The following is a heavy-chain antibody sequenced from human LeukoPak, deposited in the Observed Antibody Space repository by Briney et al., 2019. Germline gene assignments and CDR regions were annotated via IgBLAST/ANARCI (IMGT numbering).Heavy chain of an antibody. CDR1: GFTFSNYW. J-gene: IGHJ4*02. Sequence: GGSLRLSCAASGFTFSNYWMHWVRQTPGKGLVWVSRIIGDGSSTSYADSVKGRFTISRDNAKNTLYLQMNSLRAEDTAVYYCARDGSLPDYWGQGTLVTVSS. V-gene: IGHV3-74*01. CDR2: IIGDGSST. CDR3: ARDGSLPDY.